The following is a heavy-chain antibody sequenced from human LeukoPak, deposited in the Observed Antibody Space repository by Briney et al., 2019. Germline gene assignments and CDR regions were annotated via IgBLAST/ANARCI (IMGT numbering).Heavy chain of an antibody. CDR3: ARGPSGDAFDI. CDR1: GGSISSYY. Sequence: PSETLSLTCTVSGGSISSYYWSWIRQPPGKGLVWIGYIYYSGSTNYNPSLKSRVTISVDTSKNQFSLKLSSVTAADTAVYYCARGPSGDAFDIWGQGTMVTVSS. V-gene: IGHV4-59*01. CDR2: IYYSGST. J-gene: IGHJ3*02.